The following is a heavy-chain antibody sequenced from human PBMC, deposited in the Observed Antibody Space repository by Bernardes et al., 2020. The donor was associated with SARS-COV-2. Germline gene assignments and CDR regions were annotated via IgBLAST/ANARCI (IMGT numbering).Heavy chain of an antibody. CDR2: ISAYNGNT. CDR1: GYTFTSYG. V-gene: IGHV1-18*01. Sequence: ASVKVSCKASGYTFTSYGIGWVRQAPGQGLEWMGWISAYNGNTNYAQKLQGRVTMTTDTSTSTAYMELRSLRSDDTAVYYCARYGGYAFGGGDYYYYGMDVWGQGTTVTVSS. D-gene: IGHD5-12*01. CDR3: ARYGGYAFGGGDYYYYGMDV. J-gene: IGHJ6*02.